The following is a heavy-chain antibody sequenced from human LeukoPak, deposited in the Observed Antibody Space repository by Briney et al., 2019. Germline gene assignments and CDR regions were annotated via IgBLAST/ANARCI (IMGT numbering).Heavy chain of an antibody. CDR3: ARDLADCSSTSCPFNYYYYYGMDV. J-gene: IGHJ6*02. D-gene: IGHD2-2*01. CDR2: ISGSGGFT. Sequence: GGSLRLSCAASGFTFSSYAMSWVRQAPGKGLEWVSAISGSGGFTYYADSVKGRFTISRDNSKNTLYLQMNSLRAEDTAVYYCARDLADCSSTSCPFNYYYYYGMDVWGQGTTVTVSS. CDR1: GFTFSSYA. V-gene: IGHV3-23*01.